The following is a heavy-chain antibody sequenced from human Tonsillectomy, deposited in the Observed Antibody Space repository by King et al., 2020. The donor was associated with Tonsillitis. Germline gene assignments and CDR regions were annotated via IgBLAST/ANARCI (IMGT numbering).Heavy chain of an antibody. CDR3: GRDGGSLRHVDL. V-gene: IGHV1-46*01. CDR1: GYSFTNYY. D-gene: IGHD3-10*01. J-gene: IGHJ2*01. CDR2: INPSGTGT. Sequence: VQLVESGAEVKEPGASLKVSCKASGYSFTNYYMHWVRQAPGQRLEWMGLINPSGTGTGYAQNFQGRITMTRDMSTGTDYMELSSLRPDDAAVYYCGRDGGSLRHVDLWGRGTLVTVSS.